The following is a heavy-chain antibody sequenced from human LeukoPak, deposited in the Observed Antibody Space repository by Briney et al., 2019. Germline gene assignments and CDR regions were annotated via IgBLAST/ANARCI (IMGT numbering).Heavy chain of an antibody. J-gene: IGHJ4*02. CDR3: AREGPAAFDY. CDR2: ISWNSGSI. CDR1: GFTFDDYA. V-gene: IGHV3-9*01. D-gene: IGHD2-2*01. Sequence: PGRSLRLSCAASGFTFDDYAMHWVRQAPGKGLEWVSGISWNSGSIGYADSVKGRFTISRDNAKNSLYLQMNSLRAEDTAVYYCAREGPAAFDYWGQGTLVTVSS.